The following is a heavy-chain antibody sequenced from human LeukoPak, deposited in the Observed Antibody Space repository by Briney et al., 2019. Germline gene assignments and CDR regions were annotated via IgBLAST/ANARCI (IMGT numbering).Heavy chain of an antibody. J-gene: IGHJ4*02. Sequence: GGSLRLSCAASGFTVSSNYMSWVRQAPGKGLEWVANIKQDGNEKYYVDSVKGRFTISRDNAKNSLYLQMNSLRAEDTAVYYCARAQYYLIDYWGQGTLVTVSS. CDR3: ARAQYYLIDY. CDR1: GFTVSSNY. D-gene: IGHD2/OR15-2a*01. CDR2: IKQDGNEK. V-gene: IGHV3-7*03.